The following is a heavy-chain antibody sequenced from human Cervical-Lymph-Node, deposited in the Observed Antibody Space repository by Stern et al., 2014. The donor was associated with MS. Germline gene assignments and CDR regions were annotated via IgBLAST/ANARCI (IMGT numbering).Heavy chain of an antibody. D-gene: IGHD3-22*01. CDR3: AKERDYYESLDY. CDR2: ISYDGSKK. V-gene: IGHV3-30*18. Sequence: DQLVESGGGVVQPGRSLRLSCAASGFTFNSYGMHWVRQAPGKGLEWVAVISYDGSKKDYADSVKGRFTISRDDSKNTVYLQMNSLRPEDTGVFYCAKERDYYESLDYWGQGALVTVSS. CDR1: GFTFNSYG. J-gene: IGHJ4*02.